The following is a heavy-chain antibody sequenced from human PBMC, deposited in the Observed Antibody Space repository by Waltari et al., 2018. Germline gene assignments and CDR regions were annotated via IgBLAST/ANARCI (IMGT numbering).Heavy chain of an antibody. D-gene: IGHD6-13*01. V-gene: IGHV7-4-1*01. Sequence: QLVQSGSELKNPGASVKVSCKASGYTFSKYAMNWVRQAPGQGLEWMGWIHTSTGKPTYAPGFTERFVFSVDTSVSTAYLQISSLKAEDSAVYYCAKEWRGDGGSWSPGAFDSWGQGTLVTVSS. CDR1: GYTFSKYA. CDR2: IHTSTGKP. CDR3: AKEWRGDGGSWSPGAFDS. J-gene: IGHJ4*02.